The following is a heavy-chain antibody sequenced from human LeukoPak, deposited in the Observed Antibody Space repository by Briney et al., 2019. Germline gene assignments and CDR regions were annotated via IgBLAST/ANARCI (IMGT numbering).Heavy chain of an antibody. Sequence: GSLRLSCAASGFSFSSYWMHWVRQAPGKGLVWVSRINSDGSSTSYADSVKGRFTISRDNAKNTLFLQMNSLRAEDTAVYYCARGFGYDNIVTYWGQGTLVTVSS. CDR3: ARGFGYDNIVTY. V-gene: IGHV3-74*01. CDR2: INSDGSST. CDR1: GFSFSSYW. D-gene: IGHD5-12*01. J-gene: IGHJ4*02.